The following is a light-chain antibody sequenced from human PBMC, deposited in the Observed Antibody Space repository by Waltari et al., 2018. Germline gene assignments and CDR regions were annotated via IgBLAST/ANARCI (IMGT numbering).Light chain of an antibody. J-gene: IGKJ4*01. CDR3: QQYYASRL. V-gene: IGKV4-1*01. Sequence: DIVMTQSPDSLAVSLGERATINCKSSQSVLYSSNNKSYLTWYQQKPGQPPRLLIYWASFRESGVPDRFSGSGSGTDFTLTISSLQAEDVAVYYCQQYYASRLFGGGTKVEIK. CDR2: WAS. CDR1: QSVLYSSNNKSY.